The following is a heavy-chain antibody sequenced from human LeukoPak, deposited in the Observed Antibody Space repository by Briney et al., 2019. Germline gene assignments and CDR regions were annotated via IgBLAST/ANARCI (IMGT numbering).Heavy chain of an antibody. CDR2: INPSCGST. V-gene: IGHV1-46*01. Sequence: ASVKVSCKASGYTFTSYYMHWVRQAPGQGLEWMGVINPSCGSTSYAQKFQGRVTMTRDMSTSTVYMELSSLRSEDTAVYYCARVSIAARYFDYWGQGTLVTVSS. CDR3: ARVSIAARYFDY. J-gene: IGHJ4*02. CDR1: GYTFTSYY. D-gene: IGHD6-6*01.